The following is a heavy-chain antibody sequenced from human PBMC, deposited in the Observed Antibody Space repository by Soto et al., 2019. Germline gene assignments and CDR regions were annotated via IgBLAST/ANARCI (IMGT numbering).Heavy chain of an antibody. Sequence: ASVKVSCKASGGTFSCYTICWVRHAPGQGLEWMGRIIPILGNTNYAQKLQGRVTMTTDTSTSTAYMELRSLRSDDTAVYYCARYGPWLRAESYFDYWGQGTLVTVSS. J-gene: IGHJ4*02. V-gene: IGHV1-18*01. CDR3: ARYGPWLRAESYFDY. CDR1: GGTFSCYT. CDR2: IIPILGNT. D-gene: IGHD3-22*01.